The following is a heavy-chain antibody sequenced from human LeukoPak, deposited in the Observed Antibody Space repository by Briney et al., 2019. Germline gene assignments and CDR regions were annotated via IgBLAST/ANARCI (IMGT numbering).Heavy chain of an antibody. CDR3: ARANSGFYFDY. D-gene: IGHD6-19*01. J-gene: IGHJ4*02. CDR2: INSDGTTT. V-gene: IGHV3-74*01. CDR1: GFTFSGDW. Sequence: GGSLRLSCVASGFTFSGDWMHWVRQAPGKGLVWVSRINSDGTTTTYADSVKGRFTISRDNARNTLYLQMNSLRAEDTAAYYCARANSGFYFDYWGQGTLVTVSS.